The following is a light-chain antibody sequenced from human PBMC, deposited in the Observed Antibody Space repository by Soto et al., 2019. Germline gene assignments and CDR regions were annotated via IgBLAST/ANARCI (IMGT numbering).Light chain of an antibody. Sequence: QSVLTQPASASGSPGQSITISCTGTRSDIGDYNFVSCYQQHPGEVTKLMLYNVNVRPSGLSSRFSGSKSGNTASLTISVLQAEDEDYYYCTSWTTLTTMIFGGGTKGTVL. J-gene: IGLJ2*01. CDR3: TSWTTLTTMI. CDR1: RSDIGDYNF. CDR2: NVN. V-gene: IGLV2-14*03.